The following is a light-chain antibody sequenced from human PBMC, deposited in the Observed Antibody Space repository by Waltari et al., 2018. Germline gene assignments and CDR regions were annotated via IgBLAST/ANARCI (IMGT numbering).Light chain of an antibody. Sequence: DIQMTQSPSTLSASVGDRVTITCRASQSISSWLAWYQQKPGKAPKLLIYKASSLESGVPLRFSSSGSGTEFTLTISSLQPDDFATYYCQQYTSSSRTFGQGTKVEIK. CDR3: QQYTSSSRT. V-gene: IGKV1-5*03. CDR1: QSISSW. CDR2: KAS. J-gene: IGKJ1*01.